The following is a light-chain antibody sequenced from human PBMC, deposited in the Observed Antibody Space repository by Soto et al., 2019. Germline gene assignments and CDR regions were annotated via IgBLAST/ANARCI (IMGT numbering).Light chain of an antibody. V-gene: IGKV1-33*01. CDR3: QQYDNLPYT. CDR1: QDISNY. CDR2: DAS. Sequence: DIQMTQSPSSLSASVGDRVTITCQASQDISNYLKWYQQKLGKAPKLLVYDASNLEAGVPSRFNGSGAGTDFTFTISSLQPEDIATYYCQQYDNLPYTCGQGTKLEI. J-gene: IGKJ2*01.